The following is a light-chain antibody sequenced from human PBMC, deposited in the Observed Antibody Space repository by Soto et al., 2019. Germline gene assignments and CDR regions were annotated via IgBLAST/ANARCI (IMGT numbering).Light chain of an antibody. J-gene: IGKJ5*01. CDR2: GAS. CDR3: QQSYSTLLIT. Sequence: DIQMTQSPSSLSASVGDRVTITCRASQNIDYYLNWYQQKPGKAPKFLIYGASTLQSGVPSRFXGSGSGTQFTLTISNLQPEDSANYYCQQSYSTLLITFGQGTRLEIK. CDR1: QNIDYY. V-gene: IGKV1-39*01.